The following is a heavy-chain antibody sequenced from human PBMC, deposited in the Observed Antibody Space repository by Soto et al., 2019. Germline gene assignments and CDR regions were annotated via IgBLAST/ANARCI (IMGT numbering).Heavy chain of an antibody. CDR2: ISYDGSNK. CDR1: GFTFSSYG. Sequence: ILSCSASGFTFSSYGMHWVRQAPGKGLEWVAVISYDGSNKYYADSVKGRFTISRDNSKNTLYLQMNSLRAEDTAVYYCAKAARDYYYYGMDVWGQGTTVTVSS. J-gene: IGHJ6*02. V-gene: IGHV3-30*18. CDR3: AKAARDYYYYGMDV. D-gene: IGHD2-15*01.